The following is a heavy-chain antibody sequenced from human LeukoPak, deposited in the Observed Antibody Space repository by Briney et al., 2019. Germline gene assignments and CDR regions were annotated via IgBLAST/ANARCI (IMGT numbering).Heavy chain of an antibody. D-gene: IGHD3-3*01. Sequence: SETLSLTCAVSGYSIRSGYYWGWIRQPPGKGLEWIGSMFHSGSTYYNPSLKSRVTISVDTSKNQLSLKLTSVTAADTAVYYCARHHGNFWSGYYIYWGQGILVAVSS. CDR1: GYSIRSGYY. V-gene: IGHV4-38-2*01. J-gene: IGHJ4*02. CDR2: MFHSGST. CDR3: ARHHGNFWSGYYIY.